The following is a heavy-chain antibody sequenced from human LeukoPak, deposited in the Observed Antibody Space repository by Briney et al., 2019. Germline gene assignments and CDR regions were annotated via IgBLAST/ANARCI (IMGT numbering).Heavy chain of an antibody. Sequence: SQTLSLTCAISGDSVSSSSAAWNWIRQSPSRGLEWLGRTYYRSKWYNDYAVSVRSRITVNPDTSKNQFSLQLNSVTPVDTAVYYCAREDYGGKSGTYFDYWGQGTLVTVSS. CDR3: AREDYGGKSGTYFDY. J-gene: IGHJ4*02. D-gene: IGHD4-23*01. CDR1: GDSVSSSSAA. V-gene: IGHV6-1*01. CDR2: TYYRSKWYN.